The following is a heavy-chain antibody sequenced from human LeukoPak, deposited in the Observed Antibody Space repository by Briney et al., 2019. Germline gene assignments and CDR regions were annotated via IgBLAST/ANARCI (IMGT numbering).Heavy chain of an antibody. Sequence: SETLSLTCAVYGGSFSGYYWGWIRQPPGKGLEWIGSIYYSGSTYYNPSLKSRVTISVDTSKNQFSLKLSSVTAADTAVYYCARRAGYSSGWNGDAFDIWGQGTMVTVSS. CDR2: IYYSGST. CDR3: ARRAGYSSGWNGDAFDI. D-gene: IGHD6-19*01. J-gene: IGHJ3*02. V-gene: IGHV4-39*01. CDR1: GGSFSGYY.